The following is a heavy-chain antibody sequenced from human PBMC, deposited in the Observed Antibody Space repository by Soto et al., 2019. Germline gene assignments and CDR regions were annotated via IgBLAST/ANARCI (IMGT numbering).Heavy chain of an antibody. Sequence: QVQLVESGGGVVQPGRSLRLSCAASGFTFSSYAMHWVRQAPGKGLEWVAVISYDGSNKYYADSVKGRFTISRDNSKNTLYLQMNSLRAEDTAVYYCARDYVELRRSLDYWGQGTLVTVSS. CDR1: GFTFSSYA. D-gene: IGHD3-3*01. CDR3: ARDYVELRRSLDY. J-gene: IGHJ4*02. V-gene: IGHV3-30-3*01. CDR2: ISYDGSNK.